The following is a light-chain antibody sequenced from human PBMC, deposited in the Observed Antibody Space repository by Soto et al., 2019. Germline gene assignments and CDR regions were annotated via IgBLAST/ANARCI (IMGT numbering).Light chain of an antibody. V-gene: IGLV1-40*01. CDR1: SSNIGAGYD. J-gene: IGLJ2*01. CDR2: GNS. Sequence: QSVLTQPPSVSGAPGQRVTISCTGSSSNIGAGYDVHWYQQLPGTAPKLLIYGNSNRPSGVPDRFSGSKSGTSASLAITGLQAEDGADYYCQSYESSLSGVFGGGTKLTVL. CDR3: QSYESSLSGV.